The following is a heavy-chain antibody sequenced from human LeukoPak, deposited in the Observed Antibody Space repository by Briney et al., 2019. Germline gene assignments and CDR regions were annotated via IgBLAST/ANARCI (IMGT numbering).Heavy chain of an antibody. Sequence: PGGSLRLSCAASGFTFSSYAMSWVRQAPGKGLEWISSIGGSGSSTYYADSVKGRFTISRDNAKNTLYLQMNSLRAEDTAVYYCATQPGSDYWGQGTLVTVSS. V-gene: IGHV3-23*01. CDR1: GFTFSSYA. CDR3: ATQPGSDY. J-gene: IGHJ4*02. CDR2: IGGSGSST. D-gene: IGHD3-10*01.